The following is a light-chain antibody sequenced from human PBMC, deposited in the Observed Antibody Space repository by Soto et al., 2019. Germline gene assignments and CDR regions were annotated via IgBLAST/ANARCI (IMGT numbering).Light chain of an antibody. CDR2: DAS. CDR1: QDITYY. J-gene: IGKJ4*01. V-gene: IGKV3-11*01. CDR3: QQRSSWPPT. Sequence: EIVLTQSPATLSVSPGERATLSCRASQDITYYLAWYQHKPGQAPRLLMYDASHPATGIPARFSGRGSGTDFTLTISSLEPEDFAVYYCQQRSSWPPTFGGGTKVEIK.